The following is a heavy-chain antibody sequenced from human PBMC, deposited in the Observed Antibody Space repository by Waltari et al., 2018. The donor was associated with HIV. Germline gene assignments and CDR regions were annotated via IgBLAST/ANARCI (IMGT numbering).Heavy chain of an antibody. D-gene: IGHD3-9*01. CDR2: INSDVGTR. J-gene: IGHJ4*02. CDR1: GFSVYNHG. Sequence: VQLVESGGGSIKTGGSLRLSCAASGFSVYNHGMAWVRQGPGKGLVLFARINSDVGTREYADAVKGCFVISRDNGRNTVYLQLNSLRVEDTAVYFCARASHYFEFSTFDGDYYFDLWGRGTRVAVSS. V-gene: IGHV3-74*01. CDR3: ARASHYFEFSTFDGDYYFDL.